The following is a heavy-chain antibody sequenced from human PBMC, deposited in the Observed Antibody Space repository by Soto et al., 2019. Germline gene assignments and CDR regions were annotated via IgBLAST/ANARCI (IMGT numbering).Heavy chain of an antibody. CDR3: ARDVSVSGFEYYFDQ. D-gene: IGHD5-12*01. J-gene: IGHJ4*02. V-gene: IGHV4-39*02. CDR1: GDSISSSRYY. Sequence: QLHMQESGPGPVKPSETLSLTCTVSGDSISSSRYYWAWIRQPPGKVLEWIGNIDYSGSTYYNPSRKSRVAFSVDTSKNQFSLKVASVTAADTAVYYCARDVSVSGFEYYFDQWGQGTLVTVSS. CDR2: IDYSGST.